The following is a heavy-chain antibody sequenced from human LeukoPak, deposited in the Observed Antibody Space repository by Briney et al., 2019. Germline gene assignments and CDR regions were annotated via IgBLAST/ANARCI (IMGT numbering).Heavy chain of an antibody. J-gene: IGHJ6*04. CDR1: GFTFSSYG. D-gene: IGHD6-19*01. CDR2: ISYDGSNK. CDR3: AKDLRVTAVAGSPLDV. V-gene: IGHV3-30*18. Sequence: GRSLRLSCAASGFTFSSYGMHWVRQAPGKGLDWEAVISYDGSNKYYADSVKGRFTISRDNPKNTLDLQMNSLRAEDTAVYYCAKDLRVTAVAGSPLDVWGKGTTVTVSS.